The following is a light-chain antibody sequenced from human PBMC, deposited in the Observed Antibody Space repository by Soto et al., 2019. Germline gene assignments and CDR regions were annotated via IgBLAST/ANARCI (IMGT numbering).Light chain of an antibody. CDR2: GAS. Sequence: EIVLTQSPATLSVSPGERATLSCRASQSVESNLAWYQQKPGQAPRILIYGASTRDTGILARFSGSGSGTEFTLTISSLQPEDFATYYCLQHNTYTWTFGQGTKVDIK. CDR3: LQHNTYTWT. J-gene: IGKJ1*01. CDR1: QSVESN. V-gene: IGKV3-15*01.